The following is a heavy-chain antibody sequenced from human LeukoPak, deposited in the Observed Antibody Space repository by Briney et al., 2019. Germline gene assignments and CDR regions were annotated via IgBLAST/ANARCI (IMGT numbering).Heavy chain of an antibody. CDR1: GGTFSSYA. CDR2: IIPIFGTA. V-gene: IGHV1-69*05. J-gene: IGHJ4*02. CDR3: ARALLGATTRGFFDY. D-gene: IGHD1-26*01. Sequence: SVKFSCKASGGTFSSYAISWVRQAPGQGLEWMGGIIPIFGTANYAQKFQGRVTITTDESTSTAYMELSSLRSEDTAVYYCARALLGATTRGFFDYWGQGTLVTVSS.